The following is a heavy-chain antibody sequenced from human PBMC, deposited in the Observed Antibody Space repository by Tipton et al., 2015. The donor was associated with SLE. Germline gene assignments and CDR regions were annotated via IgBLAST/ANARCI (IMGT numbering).Heavy chain of an antibody. CDR1: GGSFSGYY. J-gene: IGHJ4*02. V-gene: IGHV4-34*01. CDR3: ARGEQQLVRALDY. Sequence: TLSLTCAVYGGSFSGYYWSWIRQPPGKGLEWIGEINHSGSTNYNPSLKSRVTISVDTSKNQFSLKLNSVTAADTAVYYCARGEQQLVRALDYWGQGTLVTVSS. CDR2: INHSGST. D-gene: IGHD6-13*01.